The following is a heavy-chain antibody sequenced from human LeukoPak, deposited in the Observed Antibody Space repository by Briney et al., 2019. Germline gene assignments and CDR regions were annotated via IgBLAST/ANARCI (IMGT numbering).Heavy chain of an antibody. CDR3: ARHTTVVPPHYFDY. D-gene: IGHD4-23*01. Sequence: PSETLSLTCTVSGVSISSYYWSWIRQPPGKGLEWIGYVFYSGSTNYNSSLKSRVTMSLGTSKNQISLKLSSVTAADTAMYYCARHTTVVPPHYFDYWGQGTLVTVSS. CDR1: GVSISSYY. CDR2: VFYSGST. V-gene: IGHV4-59*08. J-gene: IGHJ4*02.